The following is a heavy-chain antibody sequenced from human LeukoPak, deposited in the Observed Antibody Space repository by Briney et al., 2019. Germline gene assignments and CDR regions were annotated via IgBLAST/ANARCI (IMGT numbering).Heavy chain of an antibody. V-gene: IGHV4-39*07. CDR3: ARGVVGSSPFDY. CDR2: IYYSGST. J-gene: IGHJ4*02. Sequence: SETLSITCTVSGGSISSSSYYWGWIRQPPGKGLEWIGSIYYSGSTNYNPSLKSRVTISVDTSKNQFSLKLSSVTAADTAVYYCARGVVGSSPFDYWGQGTLVTVSS. D-gene: IGHD6-6*01. CDR1: GGSISSSSYY.